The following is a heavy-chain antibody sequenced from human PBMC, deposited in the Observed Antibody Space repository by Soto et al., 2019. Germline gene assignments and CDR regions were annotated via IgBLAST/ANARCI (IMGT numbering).Heavy chain of an antibody. J-gene: IGHJ6*02. Sequence: VKVSCKASGYTFTGYYMHWGRQAPGQGLEWMGWINPNSGGTNYAQKFQGRVTMTRDTSISTAYMELSRLRSDDTAVYYCARGGNGSGSSYYYYYYGMDVWGQGTTVTVSS. V-gene: IGHV1-2*02. D-gene: IGHD3-10*01. CDR1: GYTFTGYY. CDR3: ARGGNGSGSSYYYYYYGMDV. CDR2: INPNSGGT.